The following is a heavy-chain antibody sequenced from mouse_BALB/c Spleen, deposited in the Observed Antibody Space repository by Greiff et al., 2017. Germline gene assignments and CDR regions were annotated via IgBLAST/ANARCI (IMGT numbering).Heavy chain of an antibody. V-gene: IGHV7-3*02. J-gene: IGHJ3*01. Sequence: VQLQQSGGGLVQPGGSLRLSCATSGFTFTDYYMSWVRQPPGKALEWLGFIRNKANGYTTEYSASVKGRFTISRDNSQSILYLQMNTLRAEDSATYYCTRDDLCYGYGGAWFAYWGQGTLVTVSA. CDR3: TRDDLCYGYGGAWFAY. D-gene: IGHD2-2*01. CDR2: IRNKANGYTT. CDR1: GFTFTDYY.